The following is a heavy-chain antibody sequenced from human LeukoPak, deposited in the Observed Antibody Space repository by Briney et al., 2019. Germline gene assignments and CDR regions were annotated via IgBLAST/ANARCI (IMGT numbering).Heavy chain of an antibody. J-gene: IGHJ4*02. V-gene: IGHV1-3*01. CDR1: GYTFTSYA. CDR2: INAGNGNT. CDR3: ARENGLLWFGELSFDY. Sequence: ASVKVSCKASGYTFTSYAMHWVRQAPGQRLEWMGWINAGNGNTKYSQKFQGRVTITRDTSASTAYMELSSLRSEDTAVYYCARENGLLWFGELSFDYWGQGTLVTVSS. D-gene: IGHD3-10*01.